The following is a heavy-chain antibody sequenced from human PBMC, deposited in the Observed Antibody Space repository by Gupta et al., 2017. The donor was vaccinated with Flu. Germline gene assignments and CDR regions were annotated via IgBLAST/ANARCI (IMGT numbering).Heavy chain of an antibody. J-gene: IGHJ6*03. D-gene: IGHD2-2*01. CDR3: AKDGPWTASCPYYCHYMDV. CDR2: IASDGSHK. V-gene: IGHV3-30*18. Sequence: QMQLVESGGGVVQFGTSLRLSCSASGFTFSSYGMHWVRQAPGKGLEWVADIASDGSHKDYADSVRGRFTISRDNSKNTLSLEMDSLRVEDTAVYYCAKDGPWTASCPYYCHYMDVWGKGTTVTVSS. CDR1: GFTFSSYG.